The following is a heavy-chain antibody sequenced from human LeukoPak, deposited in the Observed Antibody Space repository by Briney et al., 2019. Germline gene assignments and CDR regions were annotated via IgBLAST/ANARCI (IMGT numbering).Heavy chain of an antibody. CDR2: ISSGGST. CDR3: ARNYYDSLTGVRN. V-gene: IGHV3-53*01. D-gene: IGHD3-9*01. J-gene: IGHJ4*02. CDR1: GLSVSSNY. Sequence: QPGGSLLLPCAASGLSVSSNYMSWVRRAPGKGLEWVSLISSGGSTYYADSVEGRFTISRDFSKNTVSLQMNSLRAEDTAVYFCARNYYDSLTGVRNWGQGTLVAVSS.